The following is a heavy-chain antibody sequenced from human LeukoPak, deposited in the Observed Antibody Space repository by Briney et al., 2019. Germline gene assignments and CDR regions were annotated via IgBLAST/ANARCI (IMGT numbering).Heavy chain of an antibody. CDR2: VYYNGIT. CDR3: ARGRVLWFGESPNWFDP. Sequence: SETLSLTCTVSGVSISSYFWSWIRQPPGKGLEWIGYVYYNGITNYNPSLKSRVTISVDTSKNQFSLKLSSVTAADTAVYYCARGRVLWFGESPNWFDPWGQGTLVTVSS. D-gene: IGHD3-10*01. CDR1: GVSISSYF. J-gene: IGHJ5*02. V-gene: IGHV4-59*01.